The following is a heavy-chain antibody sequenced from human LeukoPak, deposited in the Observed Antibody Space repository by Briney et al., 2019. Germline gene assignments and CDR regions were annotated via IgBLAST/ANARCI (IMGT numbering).Heavy chain of an antibody. D-gene: IGHD3-10*01. CDR2: IYYSGST. J-gene: IGHJ4*02. CDR3: AGGSGSYIY. V-gene: IGHV4-61*08. CDR1: GGSVSSGGYY. Sequence: SETLSLTCTVSGGSVSSGGYYWSWIRQPPGKGLEWIGYIYYSGSTNYNPSLKSRVTISVDTSKNQFSLKLSSVTAADTAVYYCAGGSGSYIYWGQGTLVTVSS.